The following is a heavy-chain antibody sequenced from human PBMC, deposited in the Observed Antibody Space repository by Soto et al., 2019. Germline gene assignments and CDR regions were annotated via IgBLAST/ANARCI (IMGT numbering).Heavy chain of an antibody. Sequence: EVQLVESGGGLVKPGGSLRLSCAASGFTFSSYSMNWVRQAPGKGLEWVSSISSSSSYIYYADSVKGRFTISRDNAKNAMSLQMTSRRAENSVVYYCASLDSPDSISWYNSTVDDAGYWGQGSLETVCS. D-gene: IGHD6-13*01. J-gene: IGHJ4*02. V-gene: IGHV3-21*01. CDR1: GFTFSSYS. CDR3: ASLDSPDSISWYNSTVDDAGY. CDR2: ISSSSSYI.